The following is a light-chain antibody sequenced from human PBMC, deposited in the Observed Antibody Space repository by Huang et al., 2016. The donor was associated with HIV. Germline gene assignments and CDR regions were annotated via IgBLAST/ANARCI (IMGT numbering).Light chain of an antibody. Sequence: EIVMTQSPATLSVSPGERATLSCRANKRVSSNLAWYQQRRGQAPRLLIHGSATRAPGSPSRFSGSGCGTEFTLTICSLQSEDFALYYCQQYNNWLLSFGGGTRVDI. CDR1: KRVSSN. V-gene: IGKV3-15*01. CDR2: GSA. CDR3: QQYNNWLLS. J-gene: IGKJ4*01.